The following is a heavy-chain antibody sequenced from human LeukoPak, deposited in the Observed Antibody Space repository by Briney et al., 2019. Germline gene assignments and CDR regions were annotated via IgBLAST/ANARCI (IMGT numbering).Heavy chain of an antibody. CDR1: GYTFSSYG. V-gene: IGHV1-18*01. CDR3: ARDFPDAYSGYDPLDY. Sequence: ASVKVSRKASGYTFSSYGITWVRQAPGQGLEWMGWINSYNGNTNYAQKLQGRVTMTTDTSTSTAYMELRSLGSDDTAVYYCARDFPDAYSGYDPLDYWGQGTLVAVSS. CDR2: INSYNGNT. D-gene: IGHD5-12*01. J-gene: IGHJ4*02.